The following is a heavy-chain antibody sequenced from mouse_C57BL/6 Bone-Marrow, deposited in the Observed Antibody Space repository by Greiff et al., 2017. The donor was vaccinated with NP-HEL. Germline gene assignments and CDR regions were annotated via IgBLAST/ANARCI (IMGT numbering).Heavy chain of an antibody. CDR2: ISNGGGST. CDR3: ARGGVVASSYWYFDV. CDR1: GFTFSDYY. V-gene: IGHV5-12*01. Sequence: EVMLVESGGGLVQPGGSLKLSCAASGFTFSDYYMYWVRQTPEKRLEWVAYISNGGGSTYYPDTVKGRFTISRDNAKNTLYLQMSRLKSEDTAMYYCARGGVVASSYWYFDVWGTGTTVTVSS. J-gene: IGHJ1*03. D-gene: IGHD1-1*01.